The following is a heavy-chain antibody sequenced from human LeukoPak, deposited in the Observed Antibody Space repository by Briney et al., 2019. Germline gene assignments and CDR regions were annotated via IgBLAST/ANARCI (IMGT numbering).Heavy chain of an antibody. D-gene: IGHD3-16*01. CDR2: IYYSGNT. CDR3: VRGSTLRHYQY. CDR1: GGSISSSSYY. J-gene: IGHJ4*02. V-gene: IGHV4-39*01. Sequence: PSETLSLTCTVSGGSISSSSYYWGWIRRPPGKGLEWIGSIYYSGNTYYNPSLKSRATVSVDTSKNQFSLKLSSVTAADTAVYYCVRGSTLRHYQYWGQGTLVTVSS.